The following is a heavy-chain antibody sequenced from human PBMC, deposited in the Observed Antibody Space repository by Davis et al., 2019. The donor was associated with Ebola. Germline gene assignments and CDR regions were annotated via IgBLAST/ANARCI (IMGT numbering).Heavy chain of an antibody. V-gene: IGHV3-7*03. CDR2: IKQDGSEK. CDR3: ANVDTALDY. J-gene: IGHJ4*02. D-gene: IGHD5-18*01. CDR1: GFTFSSYW. Sequence: GESLKISCAASGFTFSSYWMSWVRQAPGKGLEWVANIKQDGSEKYYVDSVKGRFTISRDNAKNSLYLQMNSLRAEDTAVYYCANVDTALDYWGQGTLVTVSS.